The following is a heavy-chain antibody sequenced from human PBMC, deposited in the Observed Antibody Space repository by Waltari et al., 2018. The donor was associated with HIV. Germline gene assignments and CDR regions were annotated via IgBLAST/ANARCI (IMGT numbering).Heavy chain of an antibody. CDR3: AGGGYDYAWGTYRPFDY. J-gene: IGHJ4*02. Sequence: LRLSCAASGFTFSTYNRNWVRQAPGKGLEWVSSISSVGSYIYYPDSFKGRFTISRDNAKTSLYLQMNSLRAEDTAVYYCAGGGYDYAWGTYRPFDYWGQGTLVTVSS. CDR2: ISSVGSYI. D-gene: IGHD3-16*02. CDR1: GFTFSTYN. V-gene: IGHV3-21*03.